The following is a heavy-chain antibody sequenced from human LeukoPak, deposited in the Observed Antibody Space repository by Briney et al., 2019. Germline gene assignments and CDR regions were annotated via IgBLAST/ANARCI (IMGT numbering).Heavy chain of an antibody. CDR1: GYTFTGHY. CDR3: ARDLVQEWGLLLSAFDI. D-gene: IGHD1-26*01. J-gene: IGHJ3*02. Sequence: ASVKVSCKASGYTFTGHYMHWVRQATGQGLEWMGWINPNSGGTNYAQKFQGRVTMTRDTSISTAYMELSRLRSDDTAVYYYARDLVQEWGLLLSAFDIWGQGTMVTVSS. V-gene: IGHV1-2*02. CDR2: INPNSGGT.